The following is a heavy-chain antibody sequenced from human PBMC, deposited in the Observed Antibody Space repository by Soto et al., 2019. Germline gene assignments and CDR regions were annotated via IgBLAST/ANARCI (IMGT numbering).Heavy chain of an antibody. J-gene: IGHJ4*02. V-gene: IGHV3-23*01. CDR3: AKDWVAVSGNFDY. Sequence: EVQLLESGGGLVQPGGSLRLSCAASGFTFSSYAMSWVRQAPGKGLVWVSAISGSGGSTYYADSVKGRFTISRDNSKNTLYLQMNSLRAEDTAVYYCAKDWVAVSGNFDYWGQGTLVTVSS. CDR2: ISGSGGST. D-gene: IGHD6-19*01. CDR1: GFTFSSYA.